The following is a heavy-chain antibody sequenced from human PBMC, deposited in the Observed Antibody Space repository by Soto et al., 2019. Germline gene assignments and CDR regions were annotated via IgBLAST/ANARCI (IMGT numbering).Heavy chain of an antibody. CDR2: ISSSGSTI. CDR1: GFTFSDDY. Sequence: QVQLVESGGSLVKPGGSLRLSCAASGFTFSDDYMSWIRQAPGKGLEWVSDISSSGSTIYYADSVKGRFTISRDNAKNSLYLQMNSLRAEDTAVYYCARSPRVITFGGVPLSHAFDIWGQGTMVTVSS. D-gene: IGHD3-16*01. J-gene: IGHJ3*02. V-gene: IGHV3-11*01. CDR3: ARSPRVITFGGVPLSHAFDI.